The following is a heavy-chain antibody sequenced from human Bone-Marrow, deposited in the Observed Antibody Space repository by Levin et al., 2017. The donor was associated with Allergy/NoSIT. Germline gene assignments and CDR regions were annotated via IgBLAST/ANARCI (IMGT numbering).Heavy chain of an antibody. CDR1: GGSINTYY. CDR3: ARREYTDPHFNVGR. CDR2: IYYSGPT. J-gene: IGHJ2*01. V-gene: IGHV4-59*01. Sequence: GSLRLSCTVSGGSINTYYWSWIRQFPGKGLEWIGNIYYSGPTNYNPSLKGRLTISVDTSKNQFSLKMHSVTAADTAIYYCARREYTDPHFNVGRRGRGTRVTVSS. D-gene: IGHD1-1*01.